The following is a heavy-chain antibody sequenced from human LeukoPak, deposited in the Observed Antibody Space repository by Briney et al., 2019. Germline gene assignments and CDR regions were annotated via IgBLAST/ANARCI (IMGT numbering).Heavy chain of an antibody. CDR2: ISWNSGSI. V-gene: IGHV3-9*01. CDR3: AKGQRSSGWPPNDY. J-gene: IGHJ4*02. Sequence: GRSLRLSCAASGFAFDDYAMHWVRQAPGKGLEWVSGISWNSGSIGYADSVKGRFTISRDNAKNSLYLQMNSLRAEDTALYYCAKGQRSSGWPPNDYWGQGTLVTVSS. CDR1: GFAFDDYA. D-gene: IGHD6-19*01.